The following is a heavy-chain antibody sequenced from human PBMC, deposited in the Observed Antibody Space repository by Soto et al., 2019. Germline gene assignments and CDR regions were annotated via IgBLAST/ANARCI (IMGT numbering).Heavy chain of an antibody. D-gene: IGHD2-15*01. CDR3: AGEVSSTDGMDV. CDR1: GGSITSASNY. J-gene: IGHJ6*02. Sequence: SETLSLTCTLSGGSITSASNYWGWIRQPPGKGLEWIGSIYYTGNTFYSPSFRSRLTISVDTSKSQFSLKLRSVTAADTATYYCAGEVSSTDGMDVWGQGTTVAVSS. CDR2: IYYTGNT. V-gene: IGHV4-39*01.